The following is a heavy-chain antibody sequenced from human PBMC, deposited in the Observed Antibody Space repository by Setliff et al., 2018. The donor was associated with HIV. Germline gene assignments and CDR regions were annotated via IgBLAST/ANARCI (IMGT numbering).Heavy chain of an antibody. CDR3: ARDGSSLDV. CDR2: ITGSSSYT. V-gene: IGHV3-11*06. J-gene: IGHJ4*02. Sequence: PGGSLRLSCAASGFTFSDYYMSWIRQVPGKGLEWVSYITGSSSYTNYADSVKGRFTISRDNSKNTLYLQMNSLRAEDTAVYYCARDGSSLDVWGQGTLVTVSS. D-gene: IGHD6-6*01. CDR1: GFTFSDYY.